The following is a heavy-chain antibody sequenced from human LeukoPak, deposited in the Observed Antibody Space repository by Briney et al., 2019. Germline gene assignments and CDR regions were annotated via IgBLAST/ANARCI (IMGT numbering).Heavy chain of an antibody. Sequence: PGGSLRLSCAASWFTVSNSYMSWVRQAPGKGLEWVSMMYAGGGTFYAGSVKGRFTMSRDNSKNTLYLQMDSLRVEDTAIYYCTRAASNDYATSWGQGSLVTVSS. V-gene: IGHV3-53*01. CDR2: MYAGGGT. CDR1: WFTVSNSY. D-gene: IGHD4-17*01. J-gene: IGHJ4*02. CDR3: TRAASNDYATS.